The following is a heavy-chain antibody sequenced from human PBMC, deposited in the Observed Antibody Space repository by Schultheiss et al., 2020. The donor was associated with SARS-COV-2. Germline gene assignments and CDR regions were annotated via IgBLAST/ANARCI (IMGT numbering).Heavy chain of an antibody. CDR1: GGSISSGDYY. Sequence: SETLSLTCTVSGGSISSGDYYWSWIRQPAGKGLEWIGYIYYSGSTNYNPSLKSRVTISVDTSKNQFSLKLSSVTAADTAVYYCARDGAAAGFDYWGQGTLVTVSS. V-gene: IGHV4-61*10. D-gene: IGHD6-13*01. CDR3: ARDGAAAGFDY. J-gene: IGHJ4*02. CDR2: IYYSGST.